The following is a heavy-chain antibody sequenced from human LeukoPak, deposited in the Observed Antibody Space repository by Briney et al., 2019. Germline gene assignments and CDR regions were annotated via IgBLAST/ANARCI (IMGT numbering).Heavy chain of an antibody. CDR3: ARDKDVVVPAAMRYYYYGMDV. CDR2: ISSSSSYI. CDR1: GFTFSSYS. V-gene: IGHV3-21*01. Sequence: GGSLRLSCAASGFTFSSYSMNWVRQAPGKGLEWVSSISSSSSYIYYADSVKSRFTISRDNAKNSLYLQMNSLRAEDTTVYYCARDKDVVVPAAMRYYYYGMDVWGQGTTVTVSS. D-gene: IGHD2-2*01. J-gene: IGHJ6*02.